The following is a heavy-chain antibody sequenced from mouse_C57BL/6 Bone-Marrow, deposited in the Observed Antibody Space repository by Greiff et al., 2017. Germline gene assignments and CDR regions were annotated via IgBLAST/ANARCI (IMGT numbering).Heavy chain of an antibody. V-gene: IGHV14-2*01. J-gene: IGHJ2*01. Sequence: EVQLQQSGAELVKPGASVKLSCTASGFDIKDYYMHWVKQRTEQGLEWIGRIDPEDGETKSAPKFQGKATITADTSSNTAYLQLSSLTSEDTAVYYCGSSERQLRPFDDWGQGTTLTVSS. CDR1: GFDIKDYY. D-gene: IGHD6-1*01. CDR3: GSSERQLRPFDD. CDR2: IDPEDGET.